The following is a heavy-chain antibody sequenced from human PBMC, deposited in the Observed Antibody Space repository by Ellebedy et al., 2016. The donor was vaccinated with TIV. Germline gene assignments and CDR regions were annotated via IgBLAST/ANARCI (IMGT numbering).Heavy chain of an antibody. CDR1: GVTVSSYN. D-gene: IGHD2-21*01. J-gene: IGHJ4*02. V-gene: IGHV3-66*01. Sequence: PGGSLRLSCAAPGVTVSSYNMNWVRQAPGKGLEWVSVLQSGGVTHYADSVKGRFTVSRDKSRNTWYLQMNSLSVEDTAVYYCTRARGGGGSVDYWGQGTLVTVSS. CDR3: TRARGGGGSVDY. CDR2: LQSGGVT.